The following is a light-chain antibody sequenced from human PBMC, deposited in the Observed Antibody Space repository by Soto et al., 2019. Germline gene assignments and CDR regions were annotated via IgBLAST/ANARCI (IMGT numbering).Light chain of an antibody. CDR3: HQSYITPCT. Sequence: GDRVTITCRTSQTINNFLNWYQQKPGKAPKLLIYGASSLHSGVPSRFSGSGSGTDFTLTISDLQPEDFATYYCHQSYITPCTFGPGTKVDL. CDR1: QTINNF. V-gene: IGKV1-39*01. J-gene: IGKJ3*01. CDR2: GAS.